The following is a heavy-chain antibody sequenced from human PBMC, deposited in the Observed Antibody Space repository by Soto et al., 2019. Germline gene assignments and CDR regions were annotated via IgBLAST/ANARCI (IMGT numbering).Heavy chain of an antibody. D-gene: IGHD3-3*01. CDR3: ARHGDDFWSGYWFDY. J-gene: IGHJ4*02. V-gene: IGHV4-39*01. Sequence: PSETLSLTCTVSGGSISSSSYYWGWIRQPPGKGLEWIGSIYYSGSTYYNPSLKSRVTISVDTSKNQFSLKLSSVTAADTAVYYCARHGDDFWSGYWFDYWGQGTLVTVSS. CDR1: GGSISSSSYY. CDR2: IYYSGST.